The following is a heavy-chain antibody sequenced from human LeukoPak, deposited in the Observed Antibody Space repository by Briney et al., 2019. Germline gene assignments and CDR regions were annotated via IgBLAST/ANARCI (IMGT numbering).Heavy chain of an antibody. V-gene: IGHV1-45*03. J-gene: IGHJ4*02. Sequence: SVKVSCKASGYTFTYRYLHWVRQAPRQALEWMGWITPFNGNTNYAQKFQDRVTITRDRSMSTAYMELSSLRSEDTAVYYCAGSAAAGPPFDWGQGTLVTVSS. CDR1: GYTFTYRY. D-gene: IGHD6-13*01. CDR3: AGSAAAGPPFD. CDR2: ITPFNGNT.